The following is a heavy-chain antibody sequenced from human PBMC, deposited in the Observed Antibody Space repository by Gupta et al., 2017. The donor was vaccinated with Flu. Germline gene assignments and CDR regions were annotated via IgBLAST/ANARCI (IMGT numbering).Heavy chain of an antibody. D-gene: IGHD3-3*01. J-gene: IGHJ4*02. CDR1: GFTVRTKY. V-gene: IGHV3-53*01. Sequence: SGFTVRTKYMSWVRQAPGKGLEWVSAINTVGSTYYADSVRGRFFISIDNSKNTMYLELNSLRVDDTAVYYCARGPSGYGDYWGQGTLVAVSS. CDR2: INTVGST. CDR3: ARGPSGYGDY.